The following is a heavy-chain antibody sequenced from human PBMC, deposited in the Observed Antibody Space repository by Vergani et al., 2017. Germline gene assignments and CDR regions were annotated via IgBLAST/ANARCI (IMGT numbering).Heavy chain of an antibody. CDR2: IYLGVTT. CDR3: ARGPSVVQGHYIYYYSYFMDV. Sequence: QVHLQEAGPGLVKPAETLSLTCTVSGDSMNNYYWNWIRQTPGKGLEWIGYIYLGVTTTYNPSLESRGSLSADTSKNPFSLQLTSVTAADTAVYYCARGPSVVQGHYIYYYSYFMDVWGKGTTVTVSS. V-gene: IGHV4-59*01. CDR1: GDSMNNYY. J-gene: IGHJ6*03. D-gene: IGHD2-15*01.